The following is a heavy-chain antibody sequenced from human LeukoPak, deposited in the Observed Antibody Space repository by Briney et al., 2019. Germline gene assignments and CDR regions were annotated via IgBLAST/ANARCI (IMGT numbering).Heavy chain of an antibody. CDR2: IRSKANSYAT. V-gene: IGHV3-73*01. CDR3: TRRLDDSSGYTDY. CDR1: GFTFSGSA. J-gene: IGHJ4*02. D-gene: IGHD3-22*01. Sequence: AGGSLRLPCAASGFTFSGSAMHWVRQASGKGLEWVGRIRSKANSYATAYAASVKGRFTISRDDSKNTAYLQMNSLKTEDTAVYYCTRRLDDSSGYTDYWGQGTLVTVSS.